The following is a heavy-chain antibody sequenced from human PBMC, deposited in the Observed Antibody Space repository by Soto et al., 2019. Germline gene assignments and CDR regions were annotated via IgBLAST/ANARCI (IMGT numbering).Heavy chain of an antibody. CDR3: ARDAIAAAGRRINWFDP. J-gene: IGHJ5*02. CDR1: GYTFTSYA. V-gene: IGHV1-3*01. D-gene: IGHD6-13*01. Sequence: ASVKVSCKVSGYTFTSYAMHWVCQAPGQRLEWMGWINAGNVNTKYSQKFQGRVTITRDTSASTAYMELSSLRSEDTAVYYCARDAIAAAGRRINWFDPWGKGTLVTVSA. CDR2: INAGNVNT.